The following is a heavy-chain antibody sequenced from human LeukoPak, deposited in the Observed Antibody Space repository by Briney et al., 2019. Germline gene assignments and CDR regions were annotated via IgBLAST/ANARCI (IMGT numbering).Heavy chain of an antibody. V-gene: IGHV1-18*01. D-gene: IGHD3-22*01. CDR3: ARGATYYYDGSGYYFDY. CDR2: ISAYNGNT. CDR1: GYTFTSYG. Sequence: ASVTVSCKASGYTFTSYGISWVRQAPGQGLEWMGWISAYNGNTNYAQKLQGRVTMTTDTSTSTAYMELRSLRSDDTAVYYCARGATYYYDGSGYYFDYWGQGTLVTVSS. J-gene: IGHJ4*02.